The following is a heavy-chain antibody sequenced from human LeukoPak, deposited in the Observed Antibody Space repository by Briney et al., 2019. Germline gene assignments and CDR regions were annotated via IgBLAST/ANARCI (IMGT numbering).Heavy chain of an antibody. D-gene: IGHD6-13*01. CDR1: GFTFRSYS. CDR2: ISGSDNSA. CDR3: AKDRSAAAPYCFDY. V-gene: IGHV3-23*01. Sequence: PGGSLRLSCAASGFTFRSYSMNWVRQAPGKGLELVSSISGSDNSAYFADSVKGRFTISRDNSKNTLSLQMNSLRAEDTAVYYCAKDRSAAAPYCFDYWGQGTLVTVSS. J-gene: IGHJ4*02.